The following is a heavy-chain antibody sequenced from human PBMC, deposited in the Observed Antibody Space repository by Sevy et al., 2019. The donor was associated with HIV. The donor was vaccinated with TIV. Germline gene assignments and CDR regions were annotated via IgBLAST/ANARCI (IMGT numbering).Heavy chain of an antibody. CDR3: TRALRGHSYVDAFDI. V-gene: IGHV3-15*07. D-gene: IGHD5-18*01. CDR1: GFPFKNAW. Sequence: GGSLRLSCTVSGFPFKNAWMHWVRQAPGRGLEWVGRIKSKMDGRAAEYSAPVKGRFSISRDDSKNTVYLQMNSLKIEDTAVYYCTRALRGHSYVDAFDIWGQGTMVTVSS. CDR2: IKSKMDGRAA. J-gene: IGHJ3*02.